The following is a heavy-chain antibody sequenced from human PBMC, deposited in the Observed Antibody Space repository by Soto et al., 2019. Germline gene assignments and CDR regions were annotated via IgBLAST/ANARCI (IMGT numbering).Heavy chain of an antibody. D-gene: IGHD6-6*01. V-gene: IGHV1-18*01. Sequence: QVPLVQSGAEVKKPGASVKVSCKASGYTFTSYGISWVRQAPGQGLEWMGWISAYNGNTNYAQKLQGRVTMTTDTSTSTAYMALRSLRSDDTAVYYSAREEGSSWIGPQNWFDPWGQGTLVTVSS. CDR1: GYTFTSYG. J-gene: IGHJ5*02. CDR2: ISAYNGNT. CDR3: AREEGSSWIGPQNWFDP.